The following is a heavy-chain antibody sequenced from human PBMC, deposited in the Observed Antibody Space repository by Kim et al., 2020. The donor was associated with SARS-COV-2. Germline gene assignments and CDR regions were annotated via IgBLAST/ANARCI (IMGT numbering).Heavy chain of an antibody. J-gene: IGHJ3*02. Sequence: ADSVKGRFTISRDNSKTTLYLQMNSRRAEDTAVYYCARDLIAAAGKAFDIWGQGTMVTVSS. CDR3: ARDLIAAAGKAFDI. D-gene: IGHD6-13*01. V-gene: IGHV3-30*01.